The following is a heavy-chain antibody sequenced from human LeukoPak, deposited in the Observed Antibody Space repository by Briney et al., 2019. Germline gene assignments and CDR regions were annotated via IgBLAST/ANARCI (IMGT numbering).Heavy chain of an antibody. J-gene: IGHJ4*02. CDR2: ICANDGNA. Sequence: GGSLRLSCAASGLTFRNYAMSWVRQAPGKGLEWVSVICANDGNAYYADAVKGRFTISRDNSKDTLYLQMDSLRAEDTAVYYCAKGSGSSCYSPCDYWGQGILVTVSS. D-gene: IGHD2-15*01. CDR3: AKGSGSSCYSPCDY. CDR1: GLTFRNYA. V-gene: IGHV3-23*01.